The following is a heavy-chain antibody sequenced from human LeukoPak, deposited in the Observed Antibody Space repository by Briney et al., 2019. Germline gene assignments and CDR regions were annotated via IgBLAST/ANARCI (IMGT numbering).Heavy chain of an antibody. CDR3: ARGLNWNGGNMDV. J-gene: IGHJ6*03. Sequence: GAAVKVSCKASGYTFTSYDINWVRQATGQGLEWMGWMNPNSGNTGYAQKFQDRVIMTRKTFISTVSMELSSLRSDDTAVYYCARGLNWNGGNMDVWGKGTTVTVSS. CDR1: GYTFTSYD. CDR2: MNPNSGNT. V-gene: IGHV1-8*01. D-gene: IGHD1-1*01.